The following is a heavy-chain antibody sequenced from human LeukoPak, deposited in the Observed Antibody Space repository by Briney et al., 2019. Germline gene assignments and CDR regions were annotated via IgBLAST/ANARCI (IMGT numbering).Heavy chain of an antibody. CDR2: IYYSGST. V-gene: IGHV4-31*03. J-gene: IGHJ4*02. CDR1: GGSISSGGYY. D-gene: IGHD3-10*01. CDR3: ATSYYYGSGSYDH. Sequence: SETLSLTCTVSGGSISSGGYYWSWIRQHPGKGLEWIGYIYYSGSTYYNPSLKSRVTISVDTSKNQFSLKLSSVTAADTAVYYCATSYYYGSGSYDHWGQGTLVTVSS.